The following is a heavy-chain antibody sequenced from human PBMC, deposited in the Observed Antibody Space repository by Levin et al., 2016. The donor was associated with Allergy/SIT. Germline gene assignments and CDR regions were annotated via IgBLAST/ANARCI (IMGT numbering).Heavy chain of an antibody. CDR1: GFTFTDYY. Sequence: GESLKISCEASGFTFTDYYMSWIRQAPGKGLEWVSFISVSKDTIYYVDSVKGRFTISRDNAMNTLYLQMNSLRADDTAIYYCARHESLSAFDFWGQGTMVTVSS. J-gene: IGHJ3*01. CDR3: ARHESLSAFDF. V-gene: IGHV3-11*01. CDR2: ISVSKDTI.